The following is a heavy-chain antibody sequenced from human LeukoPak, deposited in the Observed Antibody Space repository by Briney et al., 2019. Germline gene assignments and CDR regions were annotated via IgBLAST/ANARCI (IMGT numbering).Heavy chain of an antibody. V-gene: IGHV3-23*01. CDR3: AREHGSGSYYGVY. J-gene: IGHJ4*02. CDR1: GFTFSNYG. Sequence: VGSLRLSCSASGFTFSNYGLSWVRQAPGKGLEWVSGITGSGGSTYYADSVKGRFTISRDNSKNTLYLQMNSLRAEDTAIYYCAREHGSGSYYGVYWGQGTLVTVSS. CDR2: ITGSGGST. D-gene: IGHD3-10*01.